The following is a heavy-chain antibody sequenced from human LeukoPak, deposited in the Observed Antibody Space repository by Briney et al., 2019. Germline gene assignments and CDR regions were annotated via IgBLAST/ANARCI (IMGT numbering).Heavy chain of an antibody. D-gene: IGHD1-26*01. CDR3: ARDASGSYYSNY. Sequence: GGSLRLSCVASGFTFSRHAMNWVRQAPGKGLEWVSTITATGGVTYYADSVKGRFTISRDNSKSMLYLQMNSLRAEDTALYYCARDASGSYYSNYWGQGSLVTVSS. J-gene: IGHJ4*02. CDR1: GFTFSRHA. V-gene: IGHV3-23*01. CDR2: ITATGGVT.